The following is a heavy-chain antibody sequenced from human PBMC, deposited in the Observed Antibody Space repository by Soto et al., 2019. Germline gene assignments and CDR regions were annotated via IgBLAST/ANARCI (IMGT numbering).Heavy chain of an antibody. CDR2: IYYSGST. CDR1: GGSISSSSYY. Sequence: SETLSLTCTVSGGSISSSSYYWGWIRQPPGKGLEWIGSIYYSGSTYYNPSLKSRVTISVDTSKNQFSLKLSSVTAADTAVYYCARTHVDTAMVTEFDYWGQGTLVTVSS. CDR3: ARTHVDTAMVTEFDY. J-gene: IGHJ4*02. D-gene: IGHD5-18*01. V-gene: IGHV4-39*01.